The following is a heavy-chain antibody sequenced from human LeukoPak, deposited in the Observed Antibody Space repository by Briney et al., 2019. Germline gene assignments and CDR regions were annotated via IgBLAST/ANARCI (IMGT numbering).Heavy chain of an antibody. CDR2: AKQDGSET. CDR1: GFSFSNYW. CDR3: ARDLPSSGYWYRDAFDI. V-gene: IGHV3-7*01. Sequence: PAGGSLRLSCTASGFSFSNYWMSWVRQAPGKGLEWVGHAKQDGSETYYVDSVKGRFTVSRDNVKNSLFLQMNSLRVEDTAMYYCARDLPSSGYWYRDAFDIWGQGTMVTVSS. J-gene: IGHJ3*02. D-gene: IGHD3-22*01.